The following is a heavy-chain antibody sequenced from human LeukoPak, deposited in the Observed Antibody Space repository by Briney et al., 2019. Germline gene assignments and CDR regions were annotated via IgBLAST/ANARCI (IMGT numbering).Heavy chain of an antibody. D-gene: IGHD6-19*01. V-gene: IGHV3-21*01. J-gene: IGHJ4*02. CDR3: ARVIAVAGTIGFDY. CDR1: GFTFSSYS. Sequence: PGGSLRLSCAASGFTFSSYSMNWVRQAPGKGLEWVSSISSSSSYIYYADSVKGRSTISRDNAKNSLYLQMNSLRAEDTAVYYCARVIAVAGTIGFDYWGQGTLVTVSS. CDR2: ISSSSSYI.